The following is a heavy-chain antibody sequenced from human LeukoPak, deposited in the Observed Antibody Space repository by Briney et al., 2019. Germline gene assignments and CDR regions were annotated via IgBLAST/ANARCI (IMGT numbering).Heavy chain of an antibody. D-gene: IGHD5-24*01. CDR3: ARASDPWLQLT. V-gene: IGHV3-7*05. J-gene: IGHJ5*02. CDR2: IMQDGSEK. Sequence: GGCLRLSCAASGFTFSNYWMIWVRQAPGKGLEWVGNIMQDGSEKRYADSVRGRFSISRDNAQTSLYLQMNSLRAEDTAVYYCARASDPWLQLTWGQGTLVTVSS. CDR1: GFTFSNYW.